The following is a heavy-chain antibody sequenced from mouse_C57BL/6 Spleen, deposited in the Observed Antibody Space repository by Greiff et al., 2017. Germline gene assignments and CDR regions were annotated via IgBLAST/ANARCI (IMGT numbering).Heavy chain of an antibody. CDR3: ARYYDGAMDY. CDR2: IYPGDGDT. V-gene: IGHV1-82*01. J-gene: IGHJ4*01. CDR1: GYAFSSSW. D-gene: IGHD2-3*01. Sequence: QVQLQQSGPELVKPGASVKISCKASGYAFSSSWMNWVKQRPGKGLEWIGRIYPGDGDTNYNGKFKGKATLTADKSSSTAYMQLSSLTSEDSAVYCCARYYDGAMDYWGQGTSVTVSS.